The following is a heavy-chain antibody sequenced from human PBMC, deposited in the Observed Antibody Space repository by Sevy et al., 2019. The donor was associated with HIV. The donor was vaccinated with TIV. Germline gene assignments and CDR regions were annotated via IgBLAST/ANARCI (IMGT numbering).Heavy chain of an antibody. J-gene: IGHJ4*02. CDR3: AKDPAYYYDSSGYYYDSFFDY. D-gene: IGHD3-22*01. CDR2: IRYDGSNK. V-gene: IGHV3-30*02. Sequence: GGSLRLSCAASGFTFSSYGMHWVRQAPGKGLEWVAFIRYDGSNKYYADSVKGRFTISRDNSKNTLYLQMNSLRAEDTAVYYCAKDPAYYYDSSGYYYDSFFDYWCQGTLVTVSS. CDR1: GFTFSSYG.